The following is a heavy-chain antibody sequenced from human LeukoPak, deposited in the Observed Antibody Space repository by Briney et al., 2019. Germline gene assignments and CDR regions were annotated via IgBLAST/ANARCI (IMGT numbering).Heavy chain of an antibody. CDR1: GFTFSSYW. Sequence: PGGSLRLSCVASGFTFSSYWMSWVRQAPGKGLEWVANIKQGGSEKYYVDSVKGRFTISRDNAKNSLYLQMNSLRAEDTAVYYCARDSESYYYDSSGYYYALGYYYYGMDVWGQGTTVTVSS. V-gene: IGHV3-7*01. CDR2: IKQGGSEK. CDR3: ARDSESYYYDSSGYYYALGYYYYGMDV. J-gene: IGHJ6*02. D-gene: IGHD3-22*01.